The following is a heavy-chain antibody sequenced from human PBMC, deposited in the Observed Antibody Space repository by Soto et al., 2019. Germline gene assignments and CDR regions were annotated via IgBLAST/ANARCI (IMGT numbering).Heavy chain of an antibody. V-gene: IGHV3-30*18. CDR2: ISYDGTNK. CDR1: GVTFIAYG. J-gene: IGHJ6*02. Sequence: GGPLRLSCAASGVTFIAYGMHWVSQTPGKGLEWVAVISYDGTNKFYSDSVKGRFTISRDNFKNTLTLQMNSLRADDTAVYSCAKDLQSYGDYDYYCYGMDVWGLGTRVTVSS. D-gene: IGHD4-17*01. CDR3: AKDLQSYGDYDYYCYGMDV.